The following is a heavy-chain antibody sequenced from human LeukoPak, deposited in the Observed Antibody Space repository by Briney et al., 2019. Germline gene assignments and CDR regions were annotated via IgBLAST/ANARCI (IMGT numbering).Heavy chain of an antibody. V-gene: IGHV3-7*01. CDR2: IKQDGSEK. D-gene: IGHD6-13*01. Sequence: PGGSLRLSCAASGFTLSSYAMSWVRQAPGKGLEWVANIKQDGSEKYYVDSVEGRFTISRDNAKNSLYLQMNSLRAEDTAVYYCARLGQQLGYYYYYMDVWGKGTTVTVSS. CDR3: ARLGQQLGYYYYYMDV. J-gene: IGHJ6*03. CDR1: GFTLSSYA.